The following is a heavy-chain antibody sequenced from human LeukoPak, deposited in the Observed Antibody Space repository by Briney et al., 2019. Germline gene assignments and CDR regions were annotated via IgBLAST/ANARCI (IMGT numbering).Heavy chain of an antibody. CDR1: GRSVSSGSYY. CDR2: IYYSGTT. Sequence: SETRSLTCTVYGRSVSSGSYYWSWLRQPPGKGLEWSGYIYYSGTTNYNPSLQSRVSISVDTSKNQFSLKLSSVTAADTAVYYCARDEGYCSGGSCYRAEFFQHWGQGTLVTVSS. D-gene: IGHD2-15*01. CDR3: ARDEGYCSGGSCYRAEFFQH. V-gene: IGHV4-61*01. J-gene: IGHJ1*01.